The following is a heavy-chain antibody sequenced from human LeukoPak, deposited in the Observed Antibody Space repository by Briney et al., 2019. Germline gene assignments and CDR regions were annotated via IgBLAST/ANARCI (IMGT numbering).Heavy chain of an antibody. D-gene: IGHD6-13*01. Sequence: KPSETLSLTCAVYGGSFSGYYWSWIRQPPGKGLEWIGEINHSGSTNYNPSLKSRVTISVDTSKNQFSLKLSSVTAADTAVYYCARHPERIAAGIDPWGQGTLVTVSS. V-gene: IGHV4-34*01. CDR3: ARHPERIAAGIDP. J-gene: IGHJ5*02. CDR1: GGSFSGYY. CDR2: INHSGST.